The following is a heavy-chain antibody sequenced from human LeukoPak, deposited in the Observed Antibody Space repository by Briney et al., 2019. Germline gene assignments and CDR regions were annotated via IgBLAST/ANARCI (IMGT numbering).Heavy chain of an antibody. Sequence: GGSLRLSCVASGFTFGSSAMSWVRQAPGKGPEWVSTFSRSGPDTYYADSVKGRFTIFRDNSKNTLYLQMNSLRAEDTAVYYCAKGSLGSWYYFDYWGQGTLVTVSS. V-gene: IGHV3-23*01. CDR3: AKGSLGSWYYFDY. CDR1: GFTFGSSA. J-gene: IGHJ4*02. D-gene: IGHD6-13*01. CDR2: FSRSGPDT.